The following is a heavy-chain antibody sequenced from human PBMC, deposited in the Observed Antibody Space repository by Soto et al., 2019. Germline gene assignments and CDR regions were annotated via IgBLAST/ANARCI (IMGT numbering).Heavy chain of an antibody. J-gene: IGHJ2*01. CDR1: GGSFSGYY. CDR3: ARHNIAVAGKRYFDL. CDR2: INHSGST. Sequence: SETLSLTCAVYGGSFSGYYWSWIRQPPGKGLEWIGRINHSGSTNYNPSLKSRVTISVDTSKNQFSLKLSSVTAADTAVFYCARHNIAVAGKRYFDLWGRGTLVTVSS. V-gene: IGHV4-34*01. D-gene: IGHD6-19*01.